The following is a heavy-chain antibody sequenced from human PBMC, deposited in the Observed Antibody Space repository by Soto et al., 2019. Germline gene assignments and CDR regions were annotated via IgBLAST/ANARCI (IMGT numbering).Heavy chain of an antibody. J-gene: IGHJ4*01. Sequence: TLSLTCTVSGGSISSAGYYWSWIRQHPGKGLEWIGYIYYSGSTYYNSSLKSRLTISVDASKNQVSLKLSSVTAADTAMYYCARGLETIFEPGYYSDWGNGTRVTVP. CDR2: IYYSGST. D-gene: IGHD3-3*01. V-gene: IGHV4-31*03. CDR3: ARGLETIFEPGYYSD. CDR1: GGSISSAGYY.